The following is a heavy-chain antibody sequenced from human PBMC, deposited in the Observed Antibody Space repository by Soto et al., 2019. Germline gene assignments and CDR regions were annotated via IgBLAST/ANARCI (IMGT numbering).Heavy chain of an antibody. D-gene: IGHD3-16*02. CDR3: AREGLGDDYVWGSYRPEAFDI. J-gene: IGHJ3*02. Sequence: ASVKVSCKASGYTFTSYYMHWVRQAPGQGLECMGIINPSGGSTSYAQKFQGRVTMTRDTSTSTVYMELSSLRSEDTAVYYCAREGLGDDYVWGSYRPEAFDIWGQGTMVTVSS. V-gene: IGHV1-46*01. CDR1: GYTFTSYY. CDR2: INPSGGST.